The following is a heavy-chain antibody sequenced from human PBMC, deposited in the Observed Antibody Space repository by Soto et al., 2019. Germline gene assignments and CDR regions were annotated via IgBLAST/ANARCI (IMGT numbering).Heavy chain of an antibody. CDR1: GGSISSGGYS. Sequence: SETLSLTCAVSGGSISSGGYSWSWIRQPPGKGLEWIGYIYHSGSTYYNPSLKSRVTISVDRSKNQFSLKLSSVTAADTAVYYCARATGRDYFDYWGQGTLVTVSS. J-gene: IGHJ4*02. V-gene: IGHV4-30-2*01. CDR2: IYHSGST. CDR3: ARATGRDYFDY.